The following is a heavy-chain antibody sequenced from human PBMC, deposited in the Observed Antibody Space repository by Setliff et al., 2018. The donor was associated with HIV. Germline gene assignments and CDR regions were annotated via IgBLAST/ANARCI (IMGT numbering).Heavy chain of an antibody. CDR1: GDSISNHY. D-gene: IGHD5-12*01. CDR3: ARDARWLQFPYFDY. CDR2: IYYSGST. V-gene: IGHV4-59*11. J-gene: IGHJ4*01. Sequence: PSETLSLTCNVSGDSISNHYWNWIRQPPGKGLEWIGYIYYSGSTNYNPSLKSRVTISVDTSKNQFSLKLSSVTAADTAVYYCARDARWLQFPYFDYWGQGTLVTVSS.